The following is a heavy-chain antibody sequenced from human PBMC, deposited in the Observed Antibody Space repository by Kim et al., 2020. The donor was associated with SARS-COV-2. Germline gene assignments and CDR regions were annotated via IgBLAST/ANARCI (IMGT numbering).Heavy chain of an antibody. CDR3: ARDQSAGYSSSWNDY. D-gene: IGHD6-13*01. CDR1: GFTFSSYG. J-gene: IGHJ4*02. CDR2: ISYDGSNK. V-gene: IGHV3-33*05. Sequence: GGSLRLSCAASGFTFSSYGMHWVRQAPGKGLEWVAVISYDGSNKYYADSVKGRFTISRDNSKNTLYLQMNSLRAEDTAVYYCARDQSAGYSSSWNDYWGQETLVTVSP.